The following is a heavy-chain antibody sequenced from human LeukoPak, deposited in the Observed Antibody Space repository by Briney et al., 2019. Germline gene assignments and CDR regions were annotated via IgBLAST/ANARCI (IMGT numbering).Heavy chain of an antibody. J-gene: IGHJ4*02. Sequence: PSETLSLTCTVSGGSISNSSYYWGWIRQPPGKGLEWIGNIYYTGSTYYNPSLKSRVTISLDASKNQFSLKLSSVTAADTAVYYCARGRQQLVYWGQGTLVTVSS. CDR3: ARGRQQLVY. V-gene: IGHV4-39*07. CDR1: GGSISNSSYY. CDR2: IYYTGST. D-gene: IGHD6-13*01.